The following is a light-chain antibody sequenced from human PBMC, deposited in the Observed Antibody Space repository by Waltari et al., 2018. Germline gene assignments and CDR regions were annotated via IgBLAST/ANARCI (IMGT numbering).Light chain of an antibody. CDR2: RNT. V-gene: IGLV3-9*01. J-gene: IGLJ3*02. CDR1: SNGSRN. CDR3: HVWDSSTAWM. Sequence: SYELTQPLPVSVAPGQTARITCGGNSNGSRNAHWFQQKPGQAPMLVIYRNTNRPFGIPERFSGSNSGYTATLTISGAQAGDEADYFCHVWDSSTAWMFGGGTKLTVL.